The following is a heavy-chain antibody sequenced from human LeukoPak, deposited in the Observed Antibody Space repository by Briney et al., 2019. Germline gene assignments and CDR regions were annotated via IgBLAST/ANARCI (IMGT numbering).Heavy chain of an antibody. J-gene: IGHJ5*02. CDR1: GGSISGSSYF. D-gene: IGHD6-19*01. CDR3: AREVAGTVVSWFDP. V-gene: IGHV4-39*07. CDR2: IYYSGST. Sequence: PSETLSLTCTVSGGSISGSSYFWGWIRQPPGKGLEWIGSIYYSGSTYYNPSLKSRVTISVDTSKNQFSLKLSSVTAADTAVYYCAREVAGTVVSWFDPWGQGTLATVSS.